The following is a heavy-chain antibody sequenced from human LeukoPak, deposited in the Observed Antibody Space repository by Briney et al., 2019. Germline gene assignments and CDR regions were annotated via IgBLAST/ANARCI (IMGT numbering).Heavy chain of an antibody. CDR3: AREGPRGNSQFDY. D-gene: IGHD2/OR15-2a*01. V-gene: IGHV3-33*01. CDR1: GFTFSSYG. CDR2: IWYDGSNK. J-gene: IGHJ4*02. Sequence: GGSLRLSCAASGFTFSSYGMHWVRQAPGKGLEWVALIWYDGSNKYYADSVKGRLTISRDNSKNTLYLQMDSLGAEDTAVYYCAREGPRGNSQFDYWGQGTLVTVSS.